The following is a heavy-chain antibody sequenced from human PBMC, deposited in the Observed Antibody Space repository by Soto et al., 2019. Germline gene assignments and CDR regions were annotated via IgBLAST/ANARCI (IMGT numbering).Heavy chain of an antibody. V-gene: IGHV4-59*08. CDR3: ARHAEGMTYDVFDI. Sequence: SETLSLTCTVSGGSISSYYWSWIRQPPGKGLEWIGYIYYSGSTNYNPSLKSRVTISVDTSKNQFSLKLSSVTAADTAGYYCARHAEGMTYDVFDIWGQGTMVTVSS. J-gene: IGHJ3*02. CDR2: IYYSGST. CDR1: GGSISSYY.